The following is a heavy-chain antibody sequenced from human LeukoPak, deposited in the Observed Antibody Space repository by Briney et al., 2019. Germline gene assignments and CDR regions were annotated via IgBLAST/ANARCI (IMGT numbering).Heavy chain of an antibody. Sequence: SETLSLTCTVSGGSISSSSYYWGWIRQPPGKGLEWIGSIYYSGSTYYNPSLKSRVTISVDTSKNQFSLKLSSVTAADTAVYYCARRYSSGWHGYYYDSSGYSGYFDYWGQGTLVTVSS. CDR2: IYYSGST. CDR1: GGSISSSSYY. V-gene: IGHV4-39*01. J-gene: IGHJ4*02. D-gene: IGHD3-22*01. CDR3: ARRYSSGWHGYYYDSSGYSGYFDY.